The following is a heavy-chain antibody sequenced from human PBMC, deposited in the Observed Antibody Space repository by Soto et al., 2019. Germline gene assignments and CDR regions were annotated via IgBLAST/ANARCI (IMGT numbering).Heavy chain of an antibody. CDR1: GFTFDDYA. Sequence: DVQLVESGGGLVQPGRSLRLSCAASGFTFDDYAMHWVRQAPGKGLEWVSGISWNSGSIGYADSVKGRFTISRDNAKNSLYLQMNSLRAEDTALYYCASQYSGYDFFAFDIWGQGTMVTVSS. CDR2: ISWNSGSI. CDR3: ASQYSGYDFFAFDI. V-gene: IGHV3-9*01. D-gene: IGHD5-12*01. J-gene: IGHJ3*02.